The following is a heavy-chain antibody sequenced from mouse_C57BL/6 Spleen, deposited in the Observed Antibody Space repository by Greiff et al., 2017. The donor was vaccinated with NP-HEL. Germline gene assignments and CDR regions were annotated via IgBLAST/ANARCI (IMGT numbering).Heavy chain of an antibody. Sequence: EVQGVESGGGLVKPGGSLKLSCAASGFTFSSYAMSWVRQTPEKRLEWVATISDGGSYTYYPDNVKGRFTISRDNAKNNLYLQMSHLKSEDTAMYYCARVYDYDASFAYWGQGTLVTVSA. D-gene: IGHD2-4*01. CDR3: ARVYDYDASFAY. V-gene: IGHV5-4*01. J-gene: IGHJ3*01. CDR2: ISDGGSYT. CDR1: GFTFSSYA.